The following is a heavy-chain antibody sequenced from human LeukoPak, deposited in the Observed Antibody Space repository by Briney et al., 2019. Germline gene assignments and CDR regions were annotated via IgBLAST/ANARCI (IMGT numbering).Heavy chain of an antibody. CDR1: GFSFSTYV. D-gene: IGHD5/OR15-5a*01. J-gene: IGHJ6*02. Sequence: GRSLTLSCAASGFSFSTYVMHGVRQAPGKGQQGVAGILFDGSNKHYADSVRGRCIISRDNAKNTLYLQMNSLAAEDTAVYYCARVVPGSVYNYGMDVWGQGTTVTVSS. CDR3: ARVVPGSVYNYGMDV. V-gene: IGHV3-30*01. CDR2: ILFDGSNK.